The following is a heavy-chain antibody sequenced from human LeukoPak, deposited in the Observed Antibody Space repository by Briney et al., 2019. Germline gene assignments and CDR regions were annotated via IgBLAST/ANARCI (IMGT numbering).Heavy chain of an antibody. D-gene: IGHD1-20*01. J-gene: IGHJ6*03. CDR1: GYGFTSYW. CDR3: ASTGNWNYNYYYYIDV. Sequence: GESLKISCKGSGYGFTSYWIGWVRQMPGKGLEWMGIIYPGDSDTRYSPSFQGQVTISADKSISTAYLQWSSLKASDTAMYYCASTGNWNYNYYYYIDVWGKGTTVTVSS. V-gene: IGHV5-51*01. CDR2: IYPGDSDT.